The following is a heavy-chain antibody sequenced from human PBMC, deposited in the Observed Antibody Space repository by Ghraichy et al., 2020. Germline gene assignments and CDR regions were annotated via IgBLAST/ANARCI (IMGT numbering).Heavy chain of an antibody. CDR2: IWYDGSNK. CDR3: ARDSGSLYYDFWSGYYTFDY. CDR1: GFTFSSYG. J-gene: IGHJ4*02. D-gene: IGHD3-3*01. Sequence: GGSLRLSCAASGFTFSSYGMHWVRQAPGKGLEWVAVIWYDGSNKYYADSVKGRFTISRDNSKNTLYLQMNSLRAEDTAVYYCARDSGSLYYDFWSGYYTFDYWGQGTLVTVSS. V-gene: IGHV3-33*01.